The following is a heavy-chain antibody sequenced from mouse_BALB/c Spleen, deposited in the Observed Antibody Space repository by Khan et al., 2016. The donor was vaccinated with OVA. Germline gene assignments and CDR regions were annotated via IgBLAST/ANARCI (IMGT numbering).Heavy chain of an antibody. Sequence: QVRLQQSGPEPARPGASVKPSCKASGYTFTDYYINWVKQRTGQGLEWIGEIYPGSGNTYYNEEFKGKATLTADKSSSTAYMQLSSLTSEDSAVXFCARGTDGSSYDGMDYWGQGTSVTVSS. V-gene: IGHV1-77*01. CDR1: GYTFTDYY. CDR2: IYPGSGNT. CDR3: ARGTDGSSYDGMDY. J-gene: IGHJ4*01. D-gene: IGHD1-1*01.